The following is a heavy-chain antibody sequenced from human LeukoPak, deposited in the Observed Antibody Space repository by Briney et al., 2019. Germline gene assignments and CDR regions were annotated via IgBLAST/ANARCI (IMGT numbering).Heavy chain of an antibody. CDR1: GGSFSGYY. V-gene: IGHV4-34*01. D-gene: IGHD2-15*01. J-gene: IGHJ6*02. Sequence: PSETLSLTCAVYGGSFSGYYWSWIRQPPGKGLEWIGEINHSGSTNYNPSLKSRVTISVDTSKNQFSLKLSSVTAADTAVYYCARGQVGYCSGGSCYSPNRPHYYYYYGMDVWGQGTTVTVSS. CDR3: ARGQVGYCSGGSCYSPNRPHYYYYYGMDV. CDR2: INHSGST.